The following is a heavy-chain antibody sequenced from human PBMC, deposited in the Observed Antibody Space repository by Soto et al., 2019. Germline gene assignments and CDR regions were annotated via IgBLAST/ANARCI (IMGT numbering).Heavy chain of an antibody. D-gene: IGHD2-15*01. Sequence: QVQLVQSGAEVKKPGSSVKVSCKASGGTFSSYTISWVRQAPGQGLEWMGRIIPILGIANYAQKFQGRVTLTADKVTSAGHMWLSSLRSDDTAVYYCARADIVVVVDATPPYYYYGMDVWGQGTTVTVSS. CDR2: IIPILGIA. CDR1: GGTFSSYT. V-gene: IGHV1-69*02. CDR3: ARADIVVVVDATPPYYYYGMDV. J-gene: IGHJ6*02.